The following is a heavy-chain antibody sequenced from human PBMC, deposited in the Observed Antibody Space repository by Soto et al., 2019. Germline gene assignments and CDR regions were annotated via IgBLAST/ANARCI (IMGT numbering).Heavy chain of an antibody. CDR3: ARAGMTTALGYFDY. V-gene: IGHV4-31*03. J-gene: IGHJ4*02. CDR2: IYYSGST. Sequence: SETLSLTCTVSGGSISSGGYYWSWIRQHPGKGLEWIGYIYYSGSTYYNPSLKSRVTISVDTSKNQFSLKLSSVTAADTAVYYCARAGMTTALGYFDYWGQGTLVTVSS. CDR1: GGSISSGGYY. D-gene: IGHD4-4*01.